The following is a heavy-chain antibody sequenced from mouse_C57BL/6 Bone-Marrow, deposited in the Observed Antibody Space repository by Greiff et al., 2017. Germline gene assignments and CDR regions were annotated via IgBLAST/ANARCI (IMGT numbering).Heavy chain of an antibody. V-gene: IGHV1-76*01. CDR2: IYPGSGNT. Sequence: VQLQQSGAELVRPGASVKLSCKASGYTFTDYYINWVKQRPGQGLEWIARIYPGSGNTYYNEKFKGKATLTAEKSSSTAYMQLSSLTSEDSAVYCCAREDYYGSSYGYCDVWGTGTTVTVSS. D-gene: IGHD1-1*01. CDR1: GYTFTDYY. J-gene: IGHJ1*03. CDR3: AREDYYGSSYGYCDV.